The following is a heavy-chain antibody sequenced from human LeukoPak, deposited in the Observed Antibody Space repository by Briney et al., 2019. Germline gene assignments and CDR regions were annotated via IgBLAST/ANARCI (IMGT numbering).Heavy chain of an antibody. D-gene: IGHD3-10*01. CDR1: GYSINRGYY. CDR3: ARLVYNGSGIYHYFDY. Sequence: SETLSLTCAVSGYSINRGYYWGWIRKPPGKGLEWIGSIHHSGRTYSNPSLKSRVTISVDTSENQFSLKLSSVTAADTAVYYCARLVYNGSGIYHYFDYWGQGTLVTVSS. J-gene: IGHJ4*02. V-gene: IGHV4-38-2*01. CDR2: IHHSGRT.